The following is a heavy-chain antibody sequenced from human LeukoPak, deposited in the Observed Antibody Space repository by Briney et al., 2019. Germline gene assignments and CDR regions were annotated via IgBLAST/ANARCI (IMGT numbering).Heavy chain of an antibody. J-gene: IGHJ4*02. CDR2: ISYDGSNK. V-gene: IGHV3-30-3*01. CDR1: GFTFSSYA. CDR3: ARGAKRGSYVDY. D-gene: IGHD3-16*01. Sequence: GGSLRLSCAASGFTFSSYAMHWVRQAPGKGLEWVAVISYDGSNKYYADSVKGRFTISRDNSKNTLYLQMNSLRAEGTAVYYCARGAKRGSYVDYWGQGTLVTVSS.